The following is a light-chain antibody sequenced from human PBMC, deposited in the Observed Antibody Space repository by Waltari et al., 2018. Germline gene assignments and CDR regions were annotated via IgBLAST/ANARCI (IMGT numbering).Light chain of an antibody. CDR3: QQYNTYSS. Sequence: DIQMTQSPSTLSASVGDIITITCRASQSISNYLAWYQQKPGKAPKLLIYKASRSGSGVPSRFSGSGSGTEFTLTISSLQPDDSATYYCQQYNTYSSFGQGSKLEI. V-gene: IGKV1-5*03. J-gene: IGKJ2*03. CDR1: QSISNY. CDR2: KAS.